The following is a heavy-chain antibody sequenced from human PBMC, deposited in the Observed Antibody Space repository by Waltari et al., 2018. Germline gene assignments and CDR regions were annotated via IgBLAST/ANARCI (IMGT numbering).Heavy chain of an antibody. D-gene: IGHD3-22*01. CDR2: IYHSGST. Sequence: QVQLQESGPGLVKPSETLSLTCAVPGYSISSGYYWGWNRQPPGKGLEWIGSIYHSGSTYYNPSLKSRVTISVDTSKNQFSLKLSSVTAADTAVYYCARAENYYDSSGYSYFDYWGQGTLVTVSS. J-gene: IGHJ4*02. CDR1: GYSISSGYY. V-gene: IGHV4-38-2*01. CDR3: ARAENYYDSSGYSYFDY.